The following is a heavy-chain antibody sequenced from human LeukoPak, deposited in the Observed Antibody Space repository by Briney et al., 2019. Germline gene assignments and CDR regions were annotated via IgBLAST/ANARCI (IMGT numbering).Heavy chain of an antibody. Sequence: SETLSLTCTVSGGSISSGDYYWSWIRQPPGKGLEWIGYIYYSGSTYYNPSLKSRVTISVDTSKNQFSLKQSSVTAADTAVYYCARWEGGSFDYWGQGTLVTVSS. CDR3: ARWEGGSFDY. CDR1: GGSISSGDYY. CDR2: IYYSGST. J-gene: IGHJ4*02. D-gene: IGHD1-26*01. V-gene: IGHV4-30-4*08.